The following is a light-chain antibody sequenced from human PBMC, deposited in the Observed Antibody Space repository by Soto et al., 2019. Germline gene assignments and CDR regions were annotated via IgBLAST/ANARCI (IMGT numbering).Light chain of an antibody. J-gene: IGKJ1*01. Sequence: EIVLTQSPGTLSLSPGDRATLSCRASQSVSTSYLAWYQQKFGQAPRLLIYGASSRATGIPDRFSGSGSGTDFTLTISRLEPGDFAVYYCQHYGSSSWTFGQGTKVDIK. CDR3: QHYGSSSWT. V-gene: IGKV3-20*01. CDR1: QSVSTSY. CDR2: GAS.